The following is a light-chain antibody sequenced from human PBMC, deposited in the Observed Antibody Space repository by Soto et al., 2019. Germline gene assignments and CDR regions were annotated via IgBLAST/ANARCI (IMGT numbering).Light chain of an antibody. J-gene: IGKJ2*01. CDR1: QSISNN. CDR3: QQYNNWSRA. V-gene: IGKV3-15*01. CDR2: GAS. Sequence: EIVVTQSPATLSVSPGERATLSCRASQSISNNLAWYQQKPGQAPRLLIFGASTRATGIPARFSGSGSGTEFTLTISSLQSEDFALYYCQQYNNWSRAFGQGTKLEIK.